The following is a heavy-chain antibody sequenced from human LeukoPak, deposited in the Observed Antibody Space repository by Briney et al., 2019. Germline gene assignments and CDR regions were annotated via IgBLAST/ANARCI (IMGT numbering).Heavy chain of an antibody. CDR2: MNPNSGNT. V-gene: IGHV1-8*01. CDR3: ARGFGRGATGPEAYYGMDV. D-gene: IGHD5-12*01. Sequence: ASVKVSCKASGYTFTSYDINWVRQATGQGLEWMGWMNPNSGNTGYAQKFQGRVTMTRNTSISTAYMELSSLRSEDTAVYYCARGFGRGATGPEAYYGMDVWGQGTTVTVSS. CDR1: GYTFTSYD. J-gene: IGHJ6*02.